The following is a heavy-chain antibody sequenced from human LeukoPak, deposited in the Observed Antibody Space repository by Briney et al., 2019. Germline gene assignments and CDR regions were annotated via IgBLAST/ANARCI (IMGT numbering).Heavy chain of an antibody. CDR1: AFTFSDYS. CDR2: ISGRSSTI. V-gene: IGHV3-48*01. Sequence: GGSLRLSCAASAFTFSDYSMNWVRQAPGKGLEWVSYISGRSSTIYYADSVKGRFTISRDNAKNSMYLQMNSLRAEDTAVYYCARDRIKSGSYYFDYWGQGTLVTVPS. CDR3: ARDRIKSGSYYFDY. D-gene: IGHD1-26*01. J-gene: IGHJ4*02.